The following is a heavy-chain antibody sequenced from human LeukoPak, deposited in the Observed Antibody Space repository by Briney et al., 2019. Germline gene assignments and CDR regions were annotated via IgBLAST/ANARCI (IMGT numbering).Heavy chain of an antibody. V-gene: IGHV3-48*03. CDR2: IGSSGSPI. J-gene: IGHJ4*02. CDR3: ARGGGEGGYDDY. Sequence: GGSLRLSCAPFGFTFSSYEMNWVRQAPGKGLEWVSYIGSSGSPIYYADSVKGRFTISRDNAKNSLYLQMSSLRAEDTAVYYCARGGGEGGYDDYWGQGALVTVSS. CDR1: GFTFSSYE. D-gene: IGHD5-12*01.